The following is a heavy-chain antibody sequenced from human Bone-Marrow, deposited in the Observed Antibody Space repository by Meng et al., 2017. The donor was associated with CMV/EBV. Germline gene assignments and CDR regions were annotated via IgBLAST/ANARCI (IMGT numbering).Heavy chain of an antibody. CDR3: ARVGLRYYFDY. Sequence: GGSLRLSCAASGFTFSSYWMHWVRQAPGKGLVWVSRINSDGSSTSYADSVKGRFTISRDNAKNTLYLQMNSLRAEDTAVYYCARVGLRYYFDYWGQGTLVTVSS. CDR2: INSDGSST. D-gene: IGHD3-16*01. CDR1: GFTFSSYW. V-gene: IGHV3-74*01. J-gene: IGHJ4*02.